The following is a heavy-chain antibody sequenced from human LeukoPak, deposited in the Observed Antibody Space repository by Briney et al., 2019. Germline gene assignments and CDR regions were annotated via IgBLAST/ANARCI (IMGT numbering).Heavy chain of an antibody. CDR1: GFSFSSHA. CDR3: AKDGHNQNYYYYMDV. Sequence: GGSLRLSCVASGFSFSSHAMTWVRQAPGKGLEWVSTVIASGGATIDADSVKGRFIISRDNSKNTLYLQLNSPRVEDTAVYFCAKDGHNQNYYYYMDVWGKGTTVTVSS. V-gene: IGHV3-23*01. CDR2: VIASGGAT. J-gene: IGHJ6*03.